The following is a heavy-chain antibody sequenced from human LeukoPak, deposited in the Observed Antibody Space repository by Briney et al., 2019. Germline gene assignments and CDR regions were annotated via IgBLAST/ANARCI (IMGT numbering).Heavy chain of an antibody. D-gene: IGHD4-23*01. CDR1: GYTFTSYG. V-gene: IGHV1-2*02. J-gene: IGHJ4*02. Sequence: ASVKVSCKASGYTFTSYGISWVRQAPGQGLEWMGWINPNSGGTNYAQKFQGRVTMTRDTSISTAYMELSRLRSDDTAVYYCARIYPPYGGNSGVVDYWGQGTLVTVSS. CDR3: ARIYPPYGGNSGVVDY. CDR2: INPNSGGT.